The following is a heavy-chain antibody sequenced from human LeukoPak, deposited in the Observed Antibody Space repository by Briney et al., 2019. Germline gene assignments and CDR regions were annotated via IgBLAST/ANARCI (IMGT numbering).Heavy chain of an antibody. CDR1: GFTFSNFW. D-gene: IGHD3-10*01. CDR2: IKQDGSEE. Sequence: TGGSLRLSCIGSGFTFSNFWMNWVRQAPGKGLEWVAIIKQDGSEEYYVDSVKGRFIISRDNAKNSLSLQMNSLRVEDSAVYFCAGSSGFIPYHWGQGTPVTVSS. J-gene: IGHJ1*01. V-gene: IGHV3-7*01. CDR3: AGSSGFIPYH.